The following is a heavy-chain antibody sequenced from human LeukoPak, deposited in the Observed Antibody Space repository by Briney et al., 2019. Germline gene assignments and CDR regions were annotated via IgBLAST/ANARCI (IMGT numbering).Heavy chain of an antibody. V-gene: IGHV3-53*01. CDR3: ARVEYSSSSVADY. CDR2: IYSGGST. Sequence: TGGSLRLSCAASGFTVSSNYMSWVRQAPGKGLEWVSVIYSGGSTYYADSVKGRFTISRDNSKNTLYLQMNSLRAEDTAVYYCARVEYSSSSVADYWGQGTLVTVSS. D-gene: IGHD6-6*01. CDR1: GFTVSSNY. J-gene: IGHJ4*02.